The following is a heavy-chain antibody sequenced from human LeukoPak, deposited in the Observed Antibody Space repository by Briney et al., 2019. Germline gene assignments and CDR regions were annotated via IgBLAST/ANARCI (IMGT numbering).Heavy chain of an antibody. Sequence: KPSETLSLTCAVYGGSFSGYHWSWIRQPPGKGLEWIGEINHSGRTNYNPSLKSRVTISVDTSKNQFSLKLTSVTAADTAVYYCARGLLNTDYWGQGSLVTVSS. V-gene: IGHV4-34*01. D-gene: IGHD1/OR15-1a*01. CDR2: INHSGRT. CDR1: GGSFSGYH. CDR3: ARGLLNTDY. J-gene: IGHJ4*02.